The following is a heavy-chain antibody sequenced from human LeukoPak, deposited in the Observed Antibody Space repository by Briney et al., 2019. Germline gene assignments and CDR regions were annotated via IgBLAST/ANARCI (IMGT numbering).Heavy chain of an antibody. CDR3: AKGGGWEVQYYYYYMDV. CDR1: GFTFSSYE. J-gene: IGHJ6*03. CDR2: ISGSGGST. Sequence: PGGSLRLSCAASGFTFSSYEMNWVRQAPGKGLEWVSAISGSGGSTYYADSVKGRFTISRDNSKNTLYLQMNSLRAEDTAVYYCAKGGGWEVQYYYYYMDVWGKGTTVTISS. D-gene: IGHD1-26*01. V-gene: IGHV3-23*01.